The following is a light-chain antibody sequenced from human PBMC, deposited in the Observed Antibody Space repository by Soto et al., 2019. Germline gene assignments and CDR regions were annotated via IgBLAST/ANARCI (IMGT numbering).Light chain of an antibody. CDR3: SSYTTSSPLGV. Sequence: ARKNAASGTGVARGGRRIIYKRTSSDVGGYEYVSWYQQHPGKAPKRIIYDVSDRPSGVSNRFSGSKSGNTASLAISGLQAEDEADYYCSSYTTSSPLGVFGTGTKVTVL. V-gene: IGLV2-14*03. J-gene: IGLJ1*01. CDR1: SSDVGGYEY. CDR2: DVS.